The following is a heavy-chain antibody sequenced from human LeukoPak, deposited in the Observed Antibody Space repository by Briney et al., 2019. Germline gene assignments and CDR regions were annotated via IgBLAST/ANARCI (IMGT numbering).Heavy chain of an antibody. CDR2: IRSKANSYAT. Sequence: GGSLRLSCAASGFTFSGSAMHWVRQASGKGLEWVGRIRSKANSYATAYAASVKGRFTISRDDSKNTAYLQMNSLKTEDTAVYYCTRGAGVWFGDSFSGWGQGTLVTVSS. V-gene: IGHV3-73*01. J-gene: IGHJ4*02. CDR3: TRGAGVWFGDSFSG. D-gene: IGHD3-10*01. CDR1: GFTFSGSA.